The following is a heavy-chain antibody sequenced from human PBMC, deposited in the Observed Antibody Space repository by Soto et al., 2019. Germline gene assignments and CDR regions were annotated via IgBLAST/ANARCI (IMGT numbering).Heavy chain of an antibody. CDR2: ISAYNGNT. Sequence: ASVKVSCKASGYTFTSYGISWVRQAPGQGLEWMGWISAYNGNTNYAQKLQGRVTMTTDTSTSTAYMELRSLRAEDTAVYYCARENQDSKYSPFDYWGQGALVTVSS. D-gene: IGHD4-4*01. J-gene: IGHJ4*02. V-gene: IGHV1-18*01. CDR1: GYTFTSYG. CDR3: ARENQDSKYSPFDY.